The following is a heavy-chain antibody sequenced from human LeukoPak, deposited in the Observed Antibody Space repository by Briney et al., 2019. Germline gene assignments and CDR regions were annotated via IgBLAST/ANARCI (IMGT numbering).Heavy chain of an antibody. J-gene: IGHJ4*02. D-gene: IGHD3-3*01. Sequence: GRSLRLSCAASGFTFSSYAMRWVRQAPGKGLEWVAVISYDGSNKYYADSVKGRFTISRDNSKNTLYPQMNSLRAEDTAVYYCARVKTLRFLEWLREGYFDYWGQGTLVTVSS. V-gene: IGHV3-30*01. CDR1: GFTFSSYA. CDR2: ISYDGSNK. CDR3: ARVKTLRFLEWLREGYFDY.